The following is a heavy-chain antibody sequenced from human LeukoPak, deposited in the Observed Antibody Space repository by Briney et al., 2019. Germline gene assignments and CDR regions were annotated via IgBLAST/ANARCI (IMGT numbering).Heavy chain of an antibody. CDR2: ISGSSGST. CDR3: ARICTNGICWVTS. V-gene: IGHV3-23*01. D-gene: IGHD2-8*01. Sequence: TGGSLRLSCAASGFTFSSYAMSWVRQAPGKGLEWVSAISGSSGSTYYADSVKGRFTISRDNSKNTLYLQMNSLRAEDTAVYYCARICTNGICWVTSWGQGTLVTVSS. J-gene: IGHJ5*02. CDR1: GFTFSSYA.